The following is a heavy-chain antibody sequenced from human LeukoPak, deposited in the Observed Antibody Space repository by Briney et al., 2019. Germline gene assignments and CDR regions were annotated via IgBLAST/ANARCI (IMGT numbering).Heavy chain of an antibody. Sequence: ASVKVSCKASGYTFTGYYMHWVRQAPGQGLEWMGRINPNSGGTNYAQKFQGRVTMTRDTSISTAYMELSRLRSDDTAVYYCARDHEGASWYPPYYYYYYMDVWGKGTTVTVSS. CDR3: ARDHEGASWYPPYYYYYYMDV. D-gene: IGHD6-13*01. CDR2: INPNSGGT. CDR1: GYTFTGYY. V-gene: IGHV1-2*06. J-gene: IGHJ6*03.